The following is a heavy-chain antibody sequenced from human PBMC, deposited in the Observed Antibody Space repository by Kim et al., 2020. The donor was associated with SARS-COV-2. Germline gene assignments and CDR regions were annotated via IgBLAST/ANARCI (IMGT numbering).Heavy chain of an antibody. CDR1: GYTFTSYA. CDR2: INAGNGNT. Sequence: ASVKVSCKASGYTFTSYAMHWVRQAPGQRLEWMGWINAGNGNTKYSQKFQGRVTITRDTSASTAYMELSSLRSEDTAVYYCARDDSRVTMIVDYYYGMDVWGQGTTVTVSS. CDR3: ARDDSRVTMIVDYYYGMDV. V-gene: IGHV1-3*01. D-gene: IGHD3-22*01. J-gene: IGHJ6*02.